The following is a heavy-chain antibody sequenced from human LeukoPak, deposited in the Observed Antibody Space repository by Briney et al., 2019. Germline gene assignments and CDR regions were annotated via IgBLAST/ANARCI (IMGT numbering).Heavy chain of an antibody. CDR2: IRYDGNNK. D-gene: IGHD3-10*01. CDR1: GFTFSSYG. CDR3: AKIGATDFDY. V-gene: IGHV3-30*02. J-gene: IGHJ4*02. Sequence: GGSLRLSCAASGFTFSSYGMHWVRQAPGKGLECVAFIRYDGNNKYYADSVKGRFTISRDNSKSTLYLQMNSLRAEDTAVYYCAKIGATDFDYWGQGTLVTVSS.